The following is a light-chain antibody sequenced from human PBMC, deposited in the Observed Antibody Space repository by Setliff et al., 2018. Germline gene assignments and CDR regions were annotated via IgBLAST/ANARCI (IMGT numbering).Light chain of an antibody. CDR3: QSYDNSNPYV. CDR1: SGSIASNY. J-gene: IGLJ1*01. CDR2: EDD. Sequence: NFMLTQPHSVSESPGKTVTISCTRSSGSIASNYVQWYQQRPGSSPTSVTYEDDQRPSGVPDRFSGSIDSSSNSASLTISGLKTEDEADYYCQSYDNSNPYVFGTGTKVTVL. V-gene: IGLV6-57*01.